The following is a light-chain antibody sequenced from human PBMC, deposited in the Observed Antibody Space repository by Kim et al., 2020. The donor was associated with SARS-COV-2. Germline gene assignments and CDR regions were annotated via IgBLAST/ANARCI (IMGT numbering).Light chain of an antibody. CDR1: QSITSY. Sequence: DIQMTQSPSSLSASVGDRVTITCRASQSITSYLNWYQQKPGKVPKLLIYAAFRLQSGVPSRFSGSGSGTDFTLTISSLQPEDFATYYCQQSYRTRTFGQGTKVDIK. CDR3: QQSYRTRT. V-gene: IGKV1-39*01. CDR2: AAF. J-gene: IGKJ1*01.